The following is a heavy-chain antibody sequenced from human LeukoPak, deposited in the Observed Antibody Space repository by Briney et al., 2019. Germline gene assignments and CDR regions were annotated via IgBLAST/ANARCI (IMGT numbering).Heavy chain of an antibody. V-gene: IGHV3-7*01. Sequence: PGGSLRLSCALSGFTFSRYWMTWVRQAPGKGLECVAIIKPDGSESYYGDSVKGRFTISRDNAKDSLYLQMKSLRAEDTAVYYCARALTMIVPGAFDIWGHGTTVIVSS. CDR3: ARALTMIVPGAFDI. D-gene: IGHD3-22*01. CDR2: IKPDGSES. CDR1: GFTFSRYW. J-gene: IGHJ3*02.